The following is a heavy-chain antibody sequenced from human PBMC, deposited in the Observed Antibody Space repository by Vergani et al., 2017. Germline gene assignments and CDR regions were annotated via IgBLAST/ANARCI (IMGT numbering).Heavy chain of an antibody. V-gene: IGHV3-11*01. CDR2: ISSSGSTI. D-gene: IGHD2-2*02. J-gene: IGHJ3*02. CDR1: GFTFSDYY. Sequence: QVQLVESGGGLVKPGGSLRLSCAASGFTFSDYYMSWIRQAPGTGLEWVSYISSSGSTIYYADSVKGRFTISRDNAKNSLYLQMNSLRAEDTAVYYCARPMRLGYCSSTSCYTGAFDIWGQGTMVTVSS. CDR3: ARPMRLGYCSSTSCYTGAFDI.